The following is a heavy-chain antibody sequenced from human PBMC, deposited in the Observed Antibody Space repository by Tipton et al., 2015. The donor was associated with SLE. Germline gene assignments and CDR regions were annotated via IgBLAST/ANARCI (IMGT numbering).Heavy chain of an antibody. CDR1: GFTFSSYG. CDR3: ARGGGEAAAGNLDY. V-gene: IGHV4-34*01. D-gene: IGHD6-13*01. CDR2: INHSGST. Sequence: LRLSCAASGFTFSSYGMHWVRQAPGKGLEWIGEINHSGSTNYNPSLKSRVTISVDTSKNQFSLKLSSVTAADTAVYYCARGGGEAAAGNLDYWGQGTLVTVSS. J-gene: IGHJ4*02.